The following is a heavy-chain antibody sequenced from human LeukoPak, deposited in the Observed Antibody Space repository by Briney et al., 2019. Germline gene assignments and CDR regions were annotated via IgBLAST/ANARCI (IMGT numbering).Heavy chain of an antibody. Sequence: GGSLRLSCAASGFTFSSYAMSWVRQAPGKGLEWVSTISGSGGTTYYADSVKGRFTISRDSSKNTLYLQMNSLRAEDTAVYHCAKGYTSGWPYYFDYWGQGTLVTVSS. CDR1: GFTFSSYA. CDR3: AKGYTSGWPYYFDY. V-gene: IGHV3-23*01. D-gene: IGHD6-19*01. J-gene: IGHJ4*02. CDR2: ISGSGGTT.